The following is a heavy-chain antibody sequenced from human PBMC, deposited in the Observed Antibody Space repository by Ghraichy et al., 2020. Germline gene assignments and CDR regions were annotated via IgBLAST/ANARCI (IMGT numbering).Heavy chain of an antibody. J-gene: IGHJ4*02. D-gene: IGHD6-13*01. V-gene: IGHV3-21*01. CDR1: GFTFSSYS. CDR2: ITSRSSYI. Sequence: GGSLRLSCAASGFTFSSYSMNWVRQAPGKGLEWVSSITSRSSYIYYADSVKGRFTISRDNAKNSLYLQMNSLRVEDTAVYYCARQTVGNYWGQGTLVTVSS. CDR3: ARQTVGNY.